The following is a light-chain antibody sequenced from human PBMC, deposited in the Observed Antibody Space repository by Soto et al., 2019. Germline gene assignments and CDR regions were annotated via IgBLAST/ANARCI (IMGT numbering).Light chain of an antibody. CDR3: QQRSDWPVT. J-gene: IGKJ5*01. CDR2: DAS. V-gene: IGKV3-11*01. CDR1: QSVSRY. Sequence: EIVLTQSPATLSLSPGERSTLSCRASQSVSRYLVWYQQKLGQAPRLLIHDASNRATGIPARFSGSGSGTDFTLTISSLEPEDFAVYYCQQRSDWPVTFGQGTRLEIK.